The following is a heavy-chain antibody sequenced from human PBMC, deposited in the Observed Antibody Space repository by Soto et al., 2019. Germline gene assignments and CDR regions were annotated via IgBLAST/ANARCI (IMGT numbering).Heavy chain of an antibody. CDR2: IYHGGNT. CDR3: ARNWNWFDP. J-gene: IGHJ5*02. Sequence: SETLSLTCAVSGGSIISSTWWSWVRQPPGKGLEWIGEIYHGGNTNYNPSLKSRITISVDKSKNQFSLRLSSVTAADTAIYYCARNWNWFDPWGQGILVTVSS. V-gene: IGHV4-4*02. D-gene: IGHD1-1*01. CDR1: GGSIISSTW.